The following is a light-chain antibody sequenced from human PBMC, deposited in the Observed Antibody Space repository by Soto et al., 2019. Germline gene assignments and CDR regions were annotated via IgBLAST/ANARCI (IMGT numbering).Light chain of an antibody. Sequence: DIVMTQSPLSLPVTPGEPASISCRSSQSLLHSNGYNYLDWYLQKPGQSPQLLIYLGSNRASGVPDRFSGSGSSTDFTLKISRVEAEDVGFYYCMQALQTPRTFGQGTKLEIK. CDR1: QSLLHSNGYNY. CDR2: LGS. V-gene: IGKV2-28*01. CDR3: MQALQTPRT. J-gene: IGKJ2*01.